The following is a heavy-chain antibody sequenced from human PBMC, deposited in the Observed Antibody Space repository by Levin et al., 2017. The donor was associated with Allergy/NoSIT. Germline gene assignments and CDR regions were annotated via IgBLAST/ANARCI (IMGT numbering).Heavy chain of an antibody. CDR1: GFTFSSYS. D-gene: IGHD2-15*01. V-gene: IGHV3-21*01. Sequence: GESLKISCAASGFTFSSYSMNWVRQAPGKGLEWVSSISSSSSYIYYADSVKGRFTISRDNAKNSLYLQMNSLMAEDTAVYYCASEKEVAATRAPLGYWGQGTLVTVSS. CDR2: ISSSSSYI. J-gene: IGHJ4*02. CDR3: ASEKEVAATRAPLGY.